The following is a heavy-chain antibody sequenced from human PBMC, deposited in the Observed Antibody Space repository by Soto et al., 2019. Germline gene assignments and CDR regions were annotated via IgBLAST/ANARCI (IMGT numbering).Heavy chain of an antibody. J-gene: IGHJ4*02. CDR2: ISGSGGTT. CDR3: AKETSNSGCFDY. CDR1: GLTFSSYA. V-gene: IGHV3-23*01. Sequence: EVQLLESGGGLVQPGGSLRLSCAASGLTFSSYAMNWVRQAPGKGLEWVSGISGSGGTTYYADSVKGRFTISRDNSKITLYLQMKSLRAEDTAVYYWAKETSNSGCFDYWGQGTLVTVSS. D-gene: IGHD6-19*01.